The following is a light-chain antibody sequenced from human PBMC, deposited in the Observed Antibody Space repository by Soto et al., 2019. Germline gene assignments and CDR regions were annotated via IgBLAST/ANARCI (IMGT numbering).Light chain of an antibody. V-gene: IGKV1-5*03. CDR3: QQLNSHPRT. CDR1: QSITSW. J-gene: IGKJ2*01. Sequence: DIQMTQSPSTLSASVGDRVTITCRASQSITSWLAWYQQKPGKAPKLLIYKASSLESGVPSRFSGSGSGTEFTLTISSLHPDDFATYYCQQLNSHPRTFGQGTKLEIK. CDR2: KAS.